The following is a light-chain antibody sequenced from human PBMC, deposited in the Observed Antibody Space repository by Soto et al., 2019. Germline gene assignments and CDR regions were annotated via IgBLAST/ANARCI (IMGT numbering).Light chain of an antibody. V-gene: IGKV2-24*01. CDR1: QSLVHSNVNTY. CDR3: MQATQFPYT. CDR2: EIS. Sequence: DIVMTQNPLSSPVTLGQPASISCRSSQSLVHSNVNTYLSWLQQSPGQPPILLIYEISNRFSGVPDRFSGSGAGTDFTLKISRVEAEDVGLYYCMQATQFPYTFGPGTKLEIK. J-gene: IGKJ2*01.